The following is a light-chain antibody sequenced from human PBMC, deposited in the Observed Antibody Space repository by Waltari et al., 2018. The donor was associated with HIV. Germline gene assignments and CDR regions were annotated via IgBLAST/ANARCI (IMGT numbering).Light chain of an antibody. CDR3: TQRSVWPMFT. CDR2: DAS. CDR1: RTVSSS. J-gene: IGKJ2*01. Sequence: EIVLTQSPATLSLSPGERATLASRASRTVSSSLAWYQRRPGQAPRLLIYDASIRAAGLPARFRGSGSGTDFSLTITGLEPEDSAVYYCTQRSVWPMFTLGQGTTLEIK. V-gene: IGKV3-11*01.